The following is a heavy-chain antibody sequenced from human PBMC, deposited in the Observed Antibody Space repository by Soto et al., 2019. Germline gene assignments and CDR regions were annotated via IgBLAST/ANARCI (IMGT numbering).Heavy chain of an antibody. J-gene: IGHJ4*02. V-gene: IGHV3-9*01. CDR1: GFTFDDYA. CDR2: ISWNSGSA. Sequence: GRSLRLSCAASGFTFDDYAMHWVRQLSGKGLEWVSGISWNSGSAAYLDSVKGRFLISRDNAKKSPFLQMRSLRPEDTELYYCVKGLNYNFDNIGFHGWGQGTQGTVSS. D-gene: IGHD3-22*01. CDR3: VKGLNYNFDNIGFHG.